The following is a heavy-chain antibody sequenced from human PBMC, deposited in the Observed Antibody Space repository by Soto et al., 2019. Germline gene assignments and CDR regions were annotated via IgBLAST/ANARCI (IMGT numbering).Heavy chain of an antibody. CDR2: IIPIFGTA. Sequence: GASVKVSCKASGGTFSSYAISWVRQAPGQGLEWMGGIIPIFGTANYAQKFQGRVTITADESTSTAYMELSSLRSEDTAVYYCASVRTSSGCYYCRGWGQGTLVTVSS. CDR3: ASVRTSSGCYYCRG. J-gene: IGHJ4*02. V-gene: IGHV1-69*13. CDR1: GGTFSSYA. D-gene: IGHD3-22*01.